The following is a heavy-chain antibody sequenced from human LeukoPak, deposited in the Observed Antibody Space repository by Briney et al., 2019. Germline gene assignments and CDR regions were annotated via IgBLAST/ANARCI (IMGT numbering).Heavy chain of an antibody. CDR1: GYTFANFY. CDR3: ARHKEGYCTGGDCYSDFFDYGLDV. Sequence: RGESLKISCQTSGYTFANFYVTWVRHMPGKGLEWMGRIHPSDSYVNYNPSIQGHVTISTDTSINTVYLHWRSLKASDTATYFCARHKEGYCTGGDCYSDFFDYGLDVWGQGTTVAVSS. J-gene: IGHJ6*02. CDR2: IHPSDSYV. D-gene: IGHD2-15*01. V-gene: IGHV5-10-1*01.